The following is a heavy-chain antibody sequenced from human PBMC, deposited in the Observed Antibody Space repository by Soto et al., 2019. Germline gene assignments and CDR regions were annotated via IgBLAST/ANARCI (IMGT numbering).Heavy chain of an antibody. CDR2: IRGSGGST. CDR1: VFTFTDYT. Sequence: GGSLRLSCAASVFTFTDYTMNWVRQAPGKGLQWVSSIRGSGGSTYYADSVKGRFTISRDNSKNTLYLQMYSLRADDTAVYYCAKDGPVTIFFDYWGQGALVTVSS. CDR3: AKDGPVTIFFDY. J-gene: IGHJ4*02. V-gene: IGHV3-23*01. D-gene: IGHD3-3*01.